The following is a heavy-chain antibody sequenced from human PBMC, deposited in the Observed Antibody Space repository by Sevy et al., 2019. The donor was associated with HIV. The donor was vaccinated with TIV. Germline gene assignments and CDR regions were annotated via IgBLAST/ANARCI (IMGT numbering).Heavy chain of an antibody. Sequence: GGSLRLSCAASGFTFSSYSMNWLRQAPGKGLEWVSDISSSSSTIYYADSVKGRFTISRDNAKNSLYLQMNSLRDEDTAVYYCARVLGYGDSRPYWGQRTLVTVSS. D-gene: IGHD4-17*01. V-gene: IGHV3-48*02. CDR1: GFTFSSYS. CDR3: ARVLGYGDSRPY. J-gene: IGHJ4*02. CDR2: ISSSSSTI.